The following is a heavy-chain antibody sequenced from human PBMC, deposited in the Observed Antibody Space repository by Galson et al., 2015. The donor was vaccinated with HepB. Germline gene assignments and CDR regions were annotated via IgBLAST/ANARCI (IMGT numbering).Heavy chain of an antibody. D-gene: IGHD6-13*01. CDR2: IWYDGSNK. CDR1: GFTFSSYG. J-gene: IGHJ4*02. Sequence: SLRLSCAASGFTFSSYGMHWVRQAPGKGLEWVAVIWYDGSNKYYADSVKGRFTISRDNSKNTLYLQMNSLRAEDTAVYYCARTSSSWTGFDYWGQGTLVTVSS. CDR3: ARTSSSWTGFDY. V-gene: IGHV3-33*08.